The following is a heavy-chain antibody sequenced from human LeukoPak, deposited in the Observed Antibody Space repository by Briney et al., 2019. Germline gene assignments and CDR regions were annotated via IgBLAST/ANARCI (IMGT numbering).Heavy chain of an antibody. D-gene: IGHD2-21*02. V-gene: IGHV1-69*05. CDR1: GGTFSSYA. J-gene: IGHJ6*03. Sequence: SVKVSCKASGGTFSSYAISWVRQAPGQGLEWMGGIIPIFGTANYAQKFQGRVTITTDESTGTAYMELSSLRSEDTAVYYCARCGGDHHYYYYMDVWGKGTTVTVSS. CDR3: ARCGGDHHYYYYMDV. CDR2: IIPIFGTA.